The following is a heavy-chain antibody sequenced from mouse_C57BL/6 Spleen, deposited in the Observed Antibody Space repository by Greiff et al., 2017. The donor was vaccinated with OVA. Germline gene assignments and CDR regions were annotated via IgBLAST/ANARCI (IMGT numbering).Heavy chain of an antibody. D-gene: IGHD4-1*01. V-gene: IGHV1-61*01. CDR2: IYPSDSET. J-gene: IGHJ2*01. Sequence: QVQLQQPGAELVRPGSSVKLSCKASGYTFTSYWMDWVKQRPGQGLEWIGNIYPSDSETHYNQKFKDKATLTVDKSSSTAYMQLSSLTSEDSAVYYCARSNWEYYFDYWGQGTTLTVSS. CDR3: ARSNWEYYFDY. CDR1: GYTFTSYW.